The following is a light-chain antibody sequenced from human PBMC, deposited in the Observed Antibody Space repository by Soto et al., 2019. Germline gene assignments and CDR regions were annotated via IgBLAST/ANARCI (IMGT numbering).Light chain of an antibody. J-gene: IGLJ3*02. V-gene: IGLV2-8*01. CDR2: EVN. CDR3: GSSAGTNNFVL. Sequence: QSVLPQPPSASGSPGQAVTISFTGTSSDIGGYNSVSWYQQHPGKAPKLMIYEVNKRPLGVPDRFSGSKSGNTASLTVSGRQAVDESDYFCGSSAGTNNFVLFGGGAKRTVL. CDR1: SSDIGGYNS.